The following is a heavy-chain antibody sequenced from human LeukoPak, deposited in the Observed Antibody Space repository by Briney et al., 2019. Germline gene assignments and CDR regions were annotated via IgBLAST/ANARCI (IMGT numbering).Heavy chain of an antibody. CDR2: INSDGSST. V-gene: IGHV3-74*01. Sequence: GGSLRLSCVASGFAFRNYWMHWVRQAPGKGLVWVSRINSDGSSTTYADSVKGRFTISRDNAKDTLYLQMNSLRAEDTAVYYCARKDQYYFDYWGQGTLVTVSS. CDR1: GFAFRNYW. CDR3: ARKDQYYFDY. J-gene: IGHJ4*02.